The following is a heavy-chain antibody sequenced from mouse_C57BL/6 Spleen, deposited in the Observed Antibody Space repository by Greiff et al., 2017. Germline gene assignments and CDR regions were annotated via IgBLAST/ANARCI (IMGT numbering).Heavy chain of an antibody. CDR1: GYTFTDYN. D-gene: IGHD1-1*01. Sequence: VQLQQSGPELVKPGASVKIPCKASGYTFTDYNMDWVKQSHGKSLEWIGDINPNNGGTIYNQKFKGKATLTADKSSSTAYMQLSSLTSEDSAVYFCARGIYDFYAMDYWGQGTSVTVSS. CDR2: INPNNGGT. J-gene: IGHJ4*01. CDR3: ARGIYDFYAMDY. V-gene: IGHV1-18*01.